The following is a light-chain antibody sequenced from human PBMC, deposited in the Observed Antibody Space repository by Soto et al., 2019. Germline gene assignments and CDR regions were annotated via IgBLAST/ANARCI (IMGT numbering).Light chain of an antibody. V-gene: IGKV3-15*01. CDR1: QSVSSN. CDR2: GPS. J-gene: IGKJ5*01. CDR3: QQYYDWPIT. Sequence: IAMTQSSATLSVSPVERATLSCMASQSVSSNLAWYQQKPGHAPRLLIYGPSTRATGIPARFSGSGSGTALTITISSLKSEDFAVYYCQQYYDWPITFGQGTRLEIK.